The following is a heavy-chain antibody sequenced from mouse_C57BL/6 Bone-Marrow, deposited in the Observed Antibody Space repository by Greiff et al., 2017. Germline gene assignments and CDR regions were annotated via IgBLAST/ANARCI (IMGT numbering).Heavy chain of an antibody. CDR1: GYTFTSYW. J-gene: IGHJ2*01. V-gene: IGHV1-69*01. CDR3: ARYSKGSFDY. Sequence: QVQLQQPGAELVMPGASVKLSCKASGYTFTSYWMHWVKQRPGQGLEWIGEIDPSDSYTNYNQKFKGKSTLTVDKSSSTAYMQLSSLTSEDSAVYYCARYSKGSFDYWGQGTTLTVSS. CDR2: IDPSDSYT. D-gene: IGHD2-5*01.